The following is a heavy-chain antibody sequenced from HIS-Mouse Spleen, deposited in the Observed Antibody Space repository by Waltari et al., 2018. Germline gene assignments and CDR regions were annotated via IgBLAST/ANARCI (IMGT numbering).Heavy chain of an antibody. Sequence: QLQLQESGPGLVKPSETLSLTRTVPGGSSRSSSYSWGWIRQPPGKGLEWIGSIYYSGSTYYNPSLKSRVTISVDTSKNQFSLKLSSVTAADTAVYYCAREIPYSSSWYDWYFDLWGRGTLVTVSS. J-gene: IGHJ2*01. CDR2: IYYSGST. V-gene: IGHV4-39*07. CDR3: AREIPYSSSWYDWYFDL. D-gene: IGHD6-13*01. CDR1: GGSSRSSSYS.